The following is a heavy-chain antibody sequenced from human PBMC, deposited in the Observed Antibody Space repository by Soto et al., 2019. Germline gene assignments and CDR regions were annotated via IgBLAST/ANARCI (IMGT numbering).Heavy chain of an antibody. J-gene: IGHJ4*02. V-gene: IGHV4-59*01. CDR3: ARSVAVPGAHIDY. Sequence: LALTCSVSGGSISGSYWSWIRQSPGKGLEWLGYVYYTGSTNYSPSLRSRVSISVDTSKNEFSLRLSSVTAADTAVYFCARSVAVPGAHIDYWGQGTQVTVSS. CDR2: VYYTGST. D-gene: IGHD6-19*01. CDR1: GGSISGSY.